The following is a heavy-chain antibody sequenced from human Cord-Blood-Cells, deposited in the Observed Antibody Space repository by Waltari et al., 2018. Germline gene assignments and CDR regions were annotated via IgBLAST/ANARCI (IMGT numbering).Heavy chain of an antibody. V-gene: IGHV4-39*01. D-gene: IGHD6-6*01. CDR3: ARRAGIAARNWFDP. CDR1: GGSISSSSYY. J-gene: IGHJ5*02. CDR2: NYYRGGT. Sequence: QLQLQESGPGLVQPSETLSLTCTVSGGSISSSSYYWGWIRQPPGKGLEWIGSNYYRGGTSYNPPHKSRVTISVDTSKNQFSLKLRSVTAADTAVYYCARRAGIAARNWFDPWGQGTLVTVSS.